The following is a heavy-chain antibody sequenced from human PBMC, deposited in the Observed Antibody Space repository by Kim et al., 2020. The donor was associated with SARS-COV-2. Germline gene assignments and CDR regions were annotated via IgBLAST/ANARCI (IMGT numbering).Heavy chain of an antibody. CDR2: IYYSGST. D-gene: IGHD1-26*01. J-gene: IGHJ5*02. Sequence: SETLSLTCTVSGGSISSSSYYWGWIRQPPGKGLEWIGSIYYSGSTYYNPSLKSRVTISVDTSKNQFSLKLSSVTAADTAVYYCARLGFEFIVGATTSWFDPWGQGNLVTVSS. CDR3: ARLGFEFIVGATTSWFDP. V-gene: IGHV4-39*01. CDR1: GGSISSSSYY.